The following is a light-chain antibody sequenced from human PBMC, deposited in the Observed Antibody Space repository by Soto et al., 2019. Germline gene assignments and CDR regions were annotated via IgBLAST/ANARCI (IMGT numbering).Light chain of an antibody. J-gene: IGKJ3*01. Sequence: AIRMTQSPSSFSASTGDRVTITCRASQGISSYLAWYQQKPGKAPKLLIYAASTLQSGVPSRFSGSGSGTDFTLTISCLQSEDFATYYCQQYYSYARTFGPGTKVDIK. CDR3: QQYYSYART. CDR1: QGISSY. CDR2: AAS. V-gene: IGKV1-8*01.